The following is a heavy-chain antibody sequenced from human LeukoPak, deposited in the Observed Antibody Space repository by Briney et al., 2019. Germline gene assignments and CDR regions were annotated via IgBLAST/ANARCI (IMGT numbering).Heavy chain of an antibody. J-gene: IGHJ4*02. CDR1: GFTFDDYG. CDR2: INWNGGST. V-gene: IGHV3-20*04. Sequence: GGSLRLSCLTSGFTFDDYGVSWVRQAPGKGLEWVSGINWNGGSTSYADSVKGRFTISRDNAKNSLYLQMNSLRAEDTALYYCARGSLGGKGLGVDYWGQGTLVTVSS. CDR3: ARGSLGGKGLGVDY. D-gene: IGHD4-23*01.